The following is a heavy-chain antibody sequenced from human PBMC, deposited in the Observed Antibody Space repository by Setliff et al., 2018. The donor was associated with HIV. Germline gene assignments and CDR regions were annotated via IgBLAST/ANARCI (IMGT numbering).Heavy chain of an antibody. D-gene: IGHD2-8*01. CDR1: GDSINSGNYY. J-gene: IGHJ5*02. V-gene: IGHV4-39*01. CDR3: ARRGRDGVFIMFATGFDP. CDR2: IFYTGST. Sequence: PSETLSLTCTVSGDSINSGNYYWSWIRQPPGKGLEWIGDIFYTGSTYYNPSLKSRVAISVDTSENQFSLKLNSVTAADTAVYYCARRGRDGVFIMFATGFDPWGQGALVTVSS.